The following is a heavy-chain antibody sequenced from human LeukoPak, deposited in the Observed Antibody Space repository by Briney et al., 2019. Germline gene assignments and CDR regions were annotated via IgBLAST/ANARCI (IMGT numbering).Heavy chain of an antibody. D-gene: IGHD3-16*01. J-gene: IGHJ4*02. CDR2: IYYSGST. CDR1: GGSISSYY. V-gene: IGHV4-59*08. CDR3: ARVIPGGFDF. Sequence: SETLSLTCTVSGGSISSYYWSWIRQPPGKGLEWIGYIYYSGSTNYSPSLKSRVTISVDTSKNQFSLKLSSVTAADTAVYYCARVIPGGFDFWGQGTLVTVSS.